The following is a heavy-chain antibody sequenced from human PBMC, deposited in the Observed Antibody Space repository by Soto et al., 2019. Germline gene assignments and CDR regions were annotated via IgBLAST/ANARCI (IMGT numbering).Heavy chain of an antibody. J-gene: IGHJ6*02. Sequence: GGSLRLSCAASGFNFIDFYISWIRQAPGKGLEWVAYVSGSGETTYYADSVRGRFTISRDNGQKSLDLQMNSLKTEDTAVYYCTRGEDYSGRPLMDVWGQGTTVTVSS. D-gene: IGHD3-10*01. CDR3: TRGEDYSGRPLMDV. V-gene: IGHV3-11*01. CDR1: GFNFIDFY. CDR2: VSGSGETT.